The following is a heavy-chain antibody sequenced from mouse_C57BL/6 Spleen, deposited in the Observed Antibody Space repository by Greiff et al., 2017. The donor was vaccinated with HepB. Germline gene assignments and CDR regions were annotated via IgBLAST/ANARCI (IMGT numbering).Heavy chain of an antibody. Sequence: QVQLQQPGAELVKPGASVKMSCKASGYTFTSYWITWVKQRPGQGLEWIGDIYPGSGSTNYNEKFKSKATLTVDTSSSTANMQLSSLASEDSAVYYCARGNSSGSWFAYWGQGTLVTVSA. CDR2: IYPGSGST. CDR1: GYTFTSYW. CDR3: ARGNSSGSWFAY. D-gene: IGHD3-2*02. J-gene: IGHJ3*01. V-gene: IGHV1-55*01.